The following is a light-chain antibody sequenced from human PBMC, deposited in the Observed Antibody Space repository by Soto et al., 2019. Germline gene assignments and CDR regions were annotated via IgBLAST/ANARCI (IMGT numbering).Light chain of an antibody. V-gene: IGLV2-23*01. J-gene: IGLJ1*01. Sequence: LTSLASGTRVPRRASPISCNKTSSDVGSSNLVSWYQQHPGKATKLIIFEGDRRPSGVSGRFSSSKSGNTASLTISGLQAEDEADYYGCSFARSTTFYVFVTGTKFTVL. CDR3: CSFARSTTFYV. CDR1: SSDVGSSNL. CDR2: EGD.